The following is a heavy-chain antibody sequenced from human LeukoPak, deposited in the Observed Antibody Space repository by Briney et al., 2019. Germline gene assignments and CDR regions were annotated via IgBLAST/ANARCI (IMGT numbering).Heavy chain of an antibody. V-gene: IGHV3-33*01. Sequence: GGSLRLSCVASGFTFSSYGMHWVRQAPGKGLERLGVIWYDGSNKYYADSVKGRFTISRDNPKNTLYLQMNSLRAEDTAVYNCAREDTGTTGITGAFDIWGQGTMVTVSS. J-gene: IGHJ3*02. D-gene: IGHD1-1*01. CDR2: IWYDGSNK. CDR1: GFTFSSYG. CDR3: AREDTGTTGITGAFDI.